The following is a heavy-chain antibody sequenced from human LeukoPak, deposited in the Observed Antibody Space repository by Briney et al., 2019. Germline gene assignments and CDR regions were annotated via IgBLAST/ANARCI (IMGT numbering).Heavy chain of an antibody. CDR2: IYPSGTT. D-gene: IGHD4-17*01. CDR3: ADDFGD. Sequence: SETLSLTCTVSGGSISSYYWTWIRQPAGKGLEWIGRIYPSGTTHYNPSLKSRVTMSVDTSKNQFSLKLTSVTAADTAVYYCADDFGDWGQGTLVTVSS. J-gene: IGHJ4*02. CDR1: GGSISSYY. V-gene: IGHV4-4*07.